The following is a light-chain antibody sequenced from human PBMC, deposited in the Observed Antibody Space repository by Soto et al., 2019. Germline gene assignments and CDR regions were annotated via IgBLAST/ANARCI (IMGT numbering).Light chain of an antibody. CDR1: SSDFGGYNY. Sequence: QSVLTQPASVSGSPGQSITISCTGTSSDFGGYNYVSXXXXXXXXXXXXLIYHVSNRPSGVSNRFSGSKSGNTASLTISGLQAEDEADYFCTSFTSDNLYVFGTGTKVTVL. V-gene: IGLV2-14*01. CDR3: TSFTSDNLYV. CDR2: HVS. J-gene: IGLJ1*01.